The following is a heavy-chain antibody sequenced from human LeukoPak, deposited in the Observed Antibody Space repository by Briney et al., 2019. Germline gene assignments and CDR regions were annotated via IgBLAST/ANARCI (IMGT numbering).Heavy chain of an antibody. D-gene: IGHD3-3*01. CDR3: AREEITIFGSFDY. CDR1: GFSFSRYT. V-gene: IGHV3-30*04. CDR2: ISNDGSNE. Sequence: AGSLRLSCAASGFSFSRYTVHWVRQAPGKGLEWVAIISNDGSNEYYADSVKGRFTISRDNSENTLYLQMNSLRAEDTAVYYCAREEITIFGSFDYWGQGTLVTVSS. J-gene: IGHJ4*02.